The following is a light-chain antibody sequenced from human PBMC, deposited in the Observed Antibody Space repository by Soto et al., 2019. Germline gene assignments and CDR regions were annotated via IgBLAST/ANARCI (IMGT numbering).Light chain of an antibody. CDR2: ATS. V-gene: IGKV3-20*01. CDR1: QSVSSTY. J-gene: IGKJ2*01. Sequence: EIVLTQSPGTLSLSPGERATLSCRASQSVSSTYLAWYQQKPGQAPRLLIFATSSRATGISDRFSGSGSGPDFMLTISRLEAEAFAVYYCQEYGSSPLYAFGQGTKLEI. CDR3: QEYGSSPLYA.